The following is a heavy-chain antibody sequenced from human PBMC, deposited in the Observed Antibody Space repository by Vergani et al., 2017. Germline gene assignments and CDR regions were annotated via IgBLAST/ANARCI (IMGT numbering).Heavy chain of an antibody. V-gene: IGHV3-7*01. CDR1: GFTFSKYW. CDR3: ASHEYGGVAY. Sequence: DVQLVQSGGGLIQPGGSLRLSCVVSGFTFSKYWMSWVRQAPGKGLEWVANIKRDGSEENYGDSVRGRFTISRDNAKNSVFLQMNSLRAEDTAVYYCASHEYGGVAYWGQGTLVTVSS. CDR2: IKRDGSEE. J-gene: IGHJ4*02. D-gene: IGHD2/OR15-2a*01.